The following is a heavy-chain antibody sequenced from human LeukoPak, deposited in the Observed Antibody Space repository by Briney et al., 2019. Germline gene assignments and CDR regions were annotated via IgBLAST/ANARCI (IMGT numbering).Heavy chain of an antibody. Sequence: ASVKVSCKASGYTFTSYAMHWVRQAPGQRLEWMGWINAGNGNTKYSQKFQGRVTITTDESTSTAYMELSSLRSEDTAVYYCARDQELPTGGAFDIWGQGTMVTVSS. V-gene: IGHV1-3*01. D-gene: IGHD1-26*01. CDR1: GYTFTSYA. CDR2: INAGNGNT. J-gene: IGHJ3*02. CDR3: ARDQELPTGGAFDI.